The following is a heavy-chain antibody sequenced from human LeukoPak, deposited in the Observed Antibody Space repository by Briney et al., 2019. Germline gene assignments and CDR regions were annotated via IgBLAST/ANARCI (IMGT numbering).Heavy chain of an antibody. D-gene: IGHD1-1*01. Sequence: ASVKVPCKVSGYTLTELSIHWVRQAPGKGLEWIGGVNPEDGETIYAQKFQGRVTMTEDTPIDTTYMEVSSLRSEDTAVYFCAIAQNWKAGWFDPWGQGTLVTASS. CDR1: GYTLTELS. V-gene: IGHV1-24*01. CDR3: AIAQNWKAGWFDP. CDR2: VNPEDGET. J-gene: IGHJ5*02.